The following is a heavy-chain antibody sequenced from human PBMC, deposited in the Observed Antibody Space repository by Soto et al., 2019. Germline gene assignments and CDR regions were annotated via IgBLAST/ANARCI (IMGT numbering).Heavy chain of an antibody. J-gene: IGHJ6*02. Sequence: GGSLRLSCAASGFTFSSYDMHWVRQATGKGLEWVSAIGTAGDTYYPGSVKGRFTISRENAKNSLYLQMNSLRAGDTAVYYCARGSSSWYGYYYYGMDVWGQGTTVTVSS. V-gene: IGHV3-13*01. CDR2: IGTAGDT. D-gene: IGHD6-13*01. CDR1: GFTFSSYD. CDR3: ARGSSSWYGYYYYGMDV.